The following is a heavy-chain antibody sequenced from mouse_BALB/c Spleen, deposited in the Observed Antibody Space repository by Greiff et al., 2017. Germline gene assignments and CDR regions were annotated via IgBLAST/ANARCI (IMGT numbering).Heavy chain of an antibody. CDR1: GFTFSSYT. V-gene: IGHV5-6-2*01. J-gene: IGHJ4*01. CDR2: INSNGGST. CDR3: ARDYYGSMDY. Sequence: EVQLQESGGGLVKPGGSLKLSCAASGFTFSSYTMSWVRQTPEKRLEWVAAINSNGGSTYYPDTVKGRFTISRDNAKNTLYLQMSSLKSEDTALYYCARDYYGSMDYWGQGTSVTVSS. D-gene: IGHD1-2*01.